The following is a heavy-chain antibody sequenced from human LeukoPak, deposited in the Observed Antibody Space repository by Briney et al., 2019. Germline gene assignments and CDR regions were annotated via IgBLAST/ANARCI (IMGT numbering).Heavy chain of an antibody. CDR1: GYTFTSYY. Sequence: ASVKVSCKASGYTFTSYYMHWVRQAPGQGLEWMGIINPSGGSTSYAQKFQGRVTMTRDTSTSTVYMELSSLRSEDTAVYYCARRPGDIVAYPPNGRNYHRYWVRPWGQGTLVTVSS. V-gene: IGHV1-46*01. D-gene: IGHD5-12*01. CDR2: INPSGGST. CDR3: ARRPGDIVAYPPNGRNYHRYWVRP. J-gene: IGHJ5*02.